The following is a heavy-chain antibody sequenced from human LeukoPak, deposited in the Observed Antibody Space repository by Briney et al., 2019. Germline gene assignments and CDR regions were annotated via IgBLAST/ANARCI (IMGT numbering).Heavy chain of an antibody. CDR3: ARPQYQLLEAAFDI. CDR2: IIPIFGTA. CDR1: GGTFSSYA. J-gene: IGHJ3*02. V-gene: IGHV1-69*13. D-gene: IGHD2-2*01. Sequence: ASVKVSCKASGGTFSSYAISWVRQAPGQGLEWVGGIIPIFGTANYAQKFQGRVTITADESTSTAYMELSSLRSEDTAVYYCARPQYQLLEAAFDIWGQGTMVTVSS.